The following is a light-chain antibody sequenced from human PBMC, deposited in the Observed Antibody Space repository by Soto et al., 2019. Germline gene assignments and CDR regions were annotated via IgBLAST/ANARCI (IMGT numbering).Light chain of an antibody. CDR3: QQYENLPT. Sequence: MQMTPPPFSLCASVVDRVTITCQARQNINNYLNWYQQKPGRAPKLLIYDASNLEAGVPSRFRGSGSGTDFTFTISRLQPEDIATYYCQQYENLPTFGQGTRLEIK. V-gene: IGKV1-33*01. CDR1: QNINNY. CDR2: DAS. J-gene: IGKJ5*01.